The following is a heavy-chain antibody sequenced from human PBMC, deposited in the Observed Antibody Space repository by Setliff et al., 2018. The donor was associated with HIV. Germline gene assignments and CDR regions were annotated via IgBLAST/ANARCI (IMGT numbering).Heavy chain of an antibody. V-gene: IGHV1-2*02. J-gene: IGHJ3*02. CDR2: INPNSADT. D-gene: IGHD1-7*01. Sequence: ASVKVSCKASGYKFTGYYLQWVRQAPGQGLEWMAWINPNSADTRIAQKFEGRVIMTWDTSLTTAYMELSSLRSDDTALYYCGTYPPNWNYGAAAFDIWGQGTLVTVSS. CDR3: GTYPPNWNYGAAAFDI. CDR1: GYKFTGYY.